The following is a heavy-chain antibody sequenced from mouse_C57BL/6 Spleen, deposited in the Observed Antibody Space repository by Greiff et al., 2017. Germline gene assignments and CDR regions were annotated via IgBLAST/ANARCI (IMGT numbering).Heavy chain of an antibody. CDR3: AIWDLPIYDGYYGEFAY. Sequence: VQLQQPGAELVKPGASVKVSCKASGYTFTSYWMHWVKQRPGQGLEWIGRIHPSDSDTNYNQKFKGKATLTVDKSSSTAYMQLSSLTSEDSAVYYCAIWDLPIYDGYYGEFAYWGQGTLVTVSA. D-gene: IGHD2-3*01. V-gene: IGHV1-74*01. CDR1: GYTFTSYW. CDR2: IHPSDSDT. J-gene: IGHJ3*01.